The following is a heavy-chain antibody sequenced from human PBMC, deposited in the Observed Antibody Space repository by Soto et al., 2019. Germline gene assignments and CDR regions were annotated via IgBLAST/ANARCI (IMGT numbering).Heavy chain of an antibody. J-gene: IGHJ6*02. D-gene: IGHD2-2*02. CDR3: ARDPIVVVPAAIIYYYGMDV. V-gene: IGHV1-69*13. Sequence: ASVKVSCKASGGTFSSYAISWVRQAPGQGLEWMGGIIPIFGTANYAQKFQGRVTITADESTSTAYMELSSLRSEDTAVYYCARDPIVVVPAAIIYYYGMDVWGHGTTVTVSS. CDR1: GGTFSSYA. CDR2: IIPIFGTA.